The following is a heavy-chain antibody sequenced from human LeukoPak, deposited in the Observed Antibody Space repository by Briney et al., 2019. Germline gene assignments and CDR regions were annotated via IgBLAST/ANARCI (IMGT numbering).Heavy chain of an antibody. V-gene: IGHV1-69*04. D-gene: IGHD3-10*01. CDR2: IIPILGIA. CDR1: GGTFSSYA. J-gene: IGHJ4*02. Sequence: GASVKVSCKASGGTFSSYAISWVRQAPGQGLEWMGRIIPILGIANYAQKFQGRVTITADKSTSTAYMELSSLRSEDTAVYYCASQQTSITMVRGVMNYWGQGTLVTVSS. CDR3: ASQQTSITMVRGVMNY.